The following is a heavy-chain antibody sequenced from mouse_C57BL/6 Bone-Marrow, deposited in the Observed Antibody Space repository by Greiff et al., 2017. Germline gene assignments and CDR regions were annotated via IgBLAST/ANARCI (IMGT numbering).Heavy chain of an antibody. V-gene: IGHV5-6*01. J-gene: IGHJ4*01. CDR2: ISSGGSYT. Sequence: EVPLVESGGDLVKPGGSLKLSCAASGFTFSSYGMSWVRQTPDKRLEWVATISSGGSYTYYPDSVKGRFTISRDNAKNTLYLQMSRRKSEDTAMFYWARTTTVVDYAMDYWGQGTSVTVSS. D-gene: IGHD1-1*01. CDR3: ARTTTVVDYAMDY. CDR1: GFTFSSYG.